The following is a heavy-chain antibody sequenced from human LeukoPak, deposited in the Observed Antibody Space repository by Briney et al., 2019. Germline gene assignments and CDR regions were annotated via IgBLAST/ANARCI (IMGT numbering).Heavy chain of an antibody. D-gene: IGHD3-3*01. CDR1: GFTFSSYG. CDR2: ISGSGGST. V-gene: IGHV3-23*01. CDR3: GKKVFKIFGVVIWPSAFYN. Sequence: AGGTLRLSCAASGFTFSSYGMSWVRQAPGKGLEWVSAISGSGGSTYYADSVKGRFTISRDNSKDTLYLQMNSLRAEDTAVYYCGKKVFKIFGVVIWPSAFYNLGQGTMVTVSS. J-gene: IGHJ3*02.